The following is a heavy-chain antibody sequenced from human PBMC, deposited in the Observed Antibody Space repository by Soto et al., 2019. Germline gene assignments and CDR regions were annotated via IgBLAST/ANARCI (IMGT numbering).Heavy chain of an antibody. D-gene: IGHD6-19*01. CDR1: GFTFSRYG. CDR2: VSHDGLAQ. V-gene: IGHV3-30*18. J-gene: IGHJ4*02. CDR3: AKETIAVGGPNYFDY. Sequence: QVQLVESGGGVVQPGRSLRLLCEGSGFTFSRYGMHWFRQAPGMGLEWVAVVSHDGLAQYYGDSVKGRFTISRDNSQNTLYLQMNNLRTEDTAIYYCAKETIAVGGPNYFDYWGQGTLVTVSS.